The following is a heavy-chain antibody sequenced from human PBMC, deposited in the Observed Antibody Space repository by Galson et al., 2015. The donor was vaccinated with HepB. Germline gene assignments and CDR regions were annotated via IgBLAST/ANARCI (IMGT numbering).Heavy chain of an antibody. V-gene: IGHV5-51*01. D-gene: IGHD3-10*01. J-gene: IGHJ4*02. CDR1: GYKFTSYW. Sequence: QSGAEVIKPGESLKISCQGSGYKFTSYWIGWVRQMPGKGLEWMGIIYPGDSDTRYSPSFQGQVTISVDKSINTAYLQWSSLRASDTATYYCARHSDGAASTYYFDSWGQGTLVAVSS. CDR2: IYPGDSDT. CDR3: ARHSDGAASTYYFDS.